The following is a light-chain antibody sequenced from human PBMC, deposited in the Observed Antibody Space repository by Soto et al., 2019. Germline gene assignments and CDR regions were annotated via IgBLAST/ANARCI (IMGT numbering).Light chain of an antibody. Sequence: QSVLTQPPSASGTPGQRVTISCSGSSPNIGGNTVNWYQQVPGTAPKLLIHGDTLRPSGVPDRFSGSKSGTSASLAISGLQSEDEAEYYCATWDDSLNGVVFGGGTTLTVL. CDR1: SPNIGGNT. CDR2: GDT. V-gene: IGLV1-44*01. CDR3: ATWDDSLNGVV. J-gene: IGLJ2*01.